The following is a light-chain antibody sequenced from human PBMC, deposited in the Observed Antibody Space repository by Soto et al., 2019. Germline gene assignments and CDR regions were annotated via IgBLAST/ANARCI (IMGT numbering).Light chain of an antibody. CDR3: QHYNNLPRT. CDR1: QSVRSN. CDR2: GAS. Sequence: EVVMTQSPATLSVSPGERATLSCRASQSVRSNLAWYQHKPGQAPRLLIYGASTRATAIPARFSGSGSGTEFTLTISSLQSEDFAVYYCQHYNNLPRTFGQGTKVEIK. V-gene: IGKV3-15*01. J-gene: IGKJ1*01.